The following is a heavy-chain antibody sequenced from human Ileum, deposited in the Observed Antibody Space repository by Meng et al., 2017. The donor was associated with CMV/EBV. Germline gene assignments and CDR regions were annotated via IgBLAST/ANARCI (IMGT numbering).Heavy chain of an antibody. CDR1: GDSISFFY. D-gene: IGHD2-8*01. Sequence: SETLSLTCSVPGDSISFFYWNWIRQPPGKGLEWIGNAFHTGSTNYNPSLKSRVTISVDTSKNQLSLKVKSLSAADTAVYFCARGRSCFNGVCYEDHNYFGPWGQGILVTVSS. V-gene: IGHV4-59*01. CDR2: AFHTGST. CDR3: ARGRSCFNGVCYEDHNYFGP. J-gene: IGHJ5*02.